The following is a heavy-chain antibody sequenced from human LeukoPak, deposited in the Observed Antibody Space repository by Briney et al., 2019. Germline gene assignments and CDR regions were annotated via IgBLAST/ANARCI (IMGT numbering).Heavy chain of an antibody. V-gene: IGHV3-53*01. D-gene: IGHD3-10*01. Sequence: PGGSLRLSCAASGFIVRSNNMNWVRQAPGKGLEWVSVIYNDGSTYYADSVKGRFTISRDNSKNTLYLQMNSLRAEDTAVYCCARDIGGSGSYNAFDIWGQGTMVTVSS. CDR2: IYNDGST. CDR3: ARDIGGSGSYNAFDI. CDR1: GFIVRSNN. J-gene: IGHJ3*02.